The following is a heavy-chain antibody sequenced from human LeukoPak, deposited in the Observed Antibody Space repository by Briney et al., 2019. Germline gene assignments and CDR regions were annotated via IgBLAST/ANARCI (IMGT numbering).Heavy chain of an antibody. J-gene: IGHJ4*02. D-gene: IGHD3-10*01. CDR1: GFTFTSSA. CDR3: AAVLTKVRGVTPVY. CDR2: IVVGSGNT. Sequence: GTSVKVSCKASGFTFTSSAMQWVRQARGQRLEWIGWIVVGSGNTNYAQKFQERVTITRDMSTSTAYMELSSLRSEDTAVYYCAAVLTKVRGVTPVYWGQGTLVTVSS. V-gene: IGHV1-58*02.